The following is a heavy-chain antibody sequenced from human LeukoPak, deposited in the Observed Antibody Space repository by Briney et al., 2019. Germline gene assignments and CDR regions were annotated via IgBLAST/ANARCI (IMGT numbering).Heavy chain of an antibody. Sequence: GGSLRLSCEASGFSVNTNYMSWVRQAPGKGLEYVSVLYSGGNTYYADSVKGRFTISRDNSNNTVFLQMNSLTAEDTAVYFCARRFEYWGQGTLVTVSS. J-gene: IGHJ4*02. CDR3: ARRFEY. CDR2: LYSGGNT. CDR1: GFSVNTNY. V-gene: IGHV3-53*01.